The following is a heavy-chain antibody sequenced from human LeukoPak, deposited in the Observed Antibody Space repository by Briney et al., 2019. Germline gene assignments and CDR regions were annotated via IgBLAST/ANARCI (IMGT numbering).Heavy chain of an antibody. J-gene: IGHJ4*02. CDR1: GYTFTGYY. CDR2: INPNSGGT. D-gene: IGHD1/OR15-1a*01. CDR3: TRARLISGTTGGHGY. Sequence: GASVKVSCKASGYTFTGYYMHWVRQAPGQGLEWMGWINPNSGGTNYAQKFQGRVTMTRDTSISTAYMELSRLRWDDTAFYYCTRARLISGTTGGHGYWGQGTLVTVSS. V-gene: IGHV1-2*02.